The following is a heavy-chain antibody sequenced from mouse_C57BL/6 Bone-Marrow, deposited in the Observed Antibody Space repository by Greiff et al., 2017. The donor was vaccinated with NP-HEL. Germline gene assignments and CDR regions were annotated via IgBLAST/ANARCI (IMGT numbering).Heavy chain of an antibody. CDR2: ISSGGDYI. Sequence: EVKVVESGEGLVKPGGSLKLSCAASGFTFSSYAMSWVRQTPEKKLEWVAYISSGGDYIYYADTVKGRFTISRDNARNTLYLQMSSLKSEDTAMYYCTAFYRYFDVWGTGTTVTVSS. V-gene: IGHV5-9-1*02. CDR1: GFTFSSYA. CDR3: TAFYRYFDV. J-gene: IGHJ1*03.